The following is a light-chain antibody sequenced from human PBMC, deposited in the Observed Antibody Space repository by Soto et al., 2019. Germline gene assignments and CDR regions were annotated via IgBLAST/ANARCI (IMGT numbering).Light chain of an antibody. CDR2: GAS. Sequence: DIMLTQSPGTLSLSPGERVPISCRASQIVPSDYLAWYQQKPGQAPSLLINGASTRATGIPARFSGSGSGKEFTLTISSLQFEDFAVYYCQQYNNWPQTFGQGTKVDI. V-gene: IGKV3-15*01. J-gene: IGKJ1*01. CDR3: QQYNNWPQT. CDR1: QIVPSD.